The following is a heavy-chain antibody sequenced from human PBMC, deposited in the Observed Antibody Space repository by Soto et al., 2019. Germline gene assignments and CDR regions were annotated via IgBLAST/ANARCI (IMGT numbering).Heavy chain of an antibody. D-gene: IGHD2-8*01. J-gene: IGHJ4*02. V-gene: IGHV4-59*01. CDR2: IYYSGST. Sequence: SETLSLTCTVSGGSISSYYWSWIRQPPGKGLEWIGYIYYSGSTNYNPSLKSRVTISVDTSKNQFSLKLSSVTAADTAVYYCARIGSNVTNGVCYRYYFDYWGQGTLVTVSS. CDR3: ARIGSNVTNGVCYRYYFDY. CDR1: GGSISSYY.